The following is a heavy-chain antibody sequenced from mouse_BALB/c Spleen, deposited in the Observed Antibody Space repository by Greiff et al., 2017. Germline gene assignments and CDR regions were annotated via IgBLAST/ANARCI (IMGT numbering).Heavy chain of an antibody. D-gene: IGHD2-1*01. CDR3: ARGGAYCNSGAMDY. Sequence: EVQVVESGGGLVKPGGSLKLSCAASGFTFSDYYMYWVRQTPEKRLEWVATISDGGSYTYYPDSVKGRFTISRDNAKNNLYLQMSSLKSEDTAMYYCARGGAYCNSGAMDYWGQGTSVTVSS. CDR1: GFTFSDYY. J-gene: IGHJ4*01. V-gene: IGHV5-4*02. CDR2: ISDGGSYT.